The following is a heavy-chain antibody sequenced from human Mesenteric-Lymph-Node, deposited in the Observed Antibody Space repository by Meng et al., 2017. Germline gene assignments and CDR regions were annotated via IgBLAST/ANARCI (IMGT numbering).Heavy chain of an antibody. D-gene: IGHD1-14*01. CDR2: VVYSGTT. V-gene: IGHV4-39*01. J-gene: IGHJ4*02. CDR3: ARHHHSPTFDY. Sequence: QVQGQEPGPGLVKPSETRSLTCTVSGGSISSSSYYWAWIRQPPGEGLEWIGSVVYSGTTYYTSSLKSRVSISVDTSKNQFSLKLSSVTAADTAVYYCARHHHSPTFDYWGQGTLVTVSS. CDR1: GGSISSSSYY.